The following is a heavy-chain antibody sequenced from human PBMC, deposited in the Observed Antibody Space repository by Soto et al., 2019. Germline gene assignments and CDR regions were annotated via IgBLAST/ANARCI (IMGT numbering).Heavy chain of an antibody. J-gene: IGHJ4*02. Sequence: EVQLLESGGGLIHPGGSLRLSCVASGFTLSNYPMSWVRQAPGKGLEWVSAGSSGSNTYYADSVKGRFTISRDNSKNTVYLQMNSLIVEDTAIYYCARHGVRSFDYWGQGTLVTVSS. D-gene: IGHD3-3*01. CDR3: ARHGVRSFDY. CDR2: GSSGSNT. V-gene: IGHV3-23*01. CDR1: GFTLSNYP.